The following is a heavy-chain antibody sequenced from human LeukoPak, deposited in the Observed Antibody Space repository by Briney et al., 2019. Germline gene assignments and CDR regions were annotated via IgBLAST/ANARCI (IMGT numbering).Heavy chain of an antibody. D-gene: IGHD3-3*01. CDR1: GGSFSGYY. CDR2: INHSGST. CDR3: ARAPPLITYYDFWSGSRDAFDI. V-gene: IGHV4-34*01. Sequence: SETLSLTCAVYGGSFSGYYWSWIRRPPGKGLEWIGEINHSGSTNYNPSLKSRVTISVDTSKNQFSLKLSSVTAADTAVYYCARAPPLITYYDFWSGSRDAFDIWGQGTMVTVSS. J-gene: IGHJ3*02.